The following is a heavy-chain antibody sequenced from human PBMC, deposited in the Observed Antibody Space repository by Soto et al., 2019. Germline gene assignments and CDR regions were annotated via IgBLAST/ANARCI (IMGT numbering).Heavy chain of an antibody. J-gene: IGHJ4*02. CDR1: GFTFSSYG. D-gene: IGHD6-19*01. V-gene: IGHV3-30*18. CDR3: AKGRLGIAVAGLDY. Sequence: QVQLVESGGGVVQPGRSLRLSCAASGFTFSSYGMHWVRQAPGKGLEWVAVISYDGSNKYYADSVKGRFTISRDNSKNTLYLQMNRLRAEDMAGYYCAKGRLGIAVAGLDYWGQGTLVPVSS. CDR2: ISYDGSNK.